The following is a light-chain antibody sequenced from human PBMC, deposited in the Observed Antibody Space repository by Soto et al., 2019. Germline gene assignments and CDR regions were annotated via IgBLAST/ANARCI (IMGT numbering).Light chain of an antibody. Sequence: DIVMTQSPDSLAVSLGERATINCKSSQSVLYSSNNKNYLTWYQQKPGQPPKLLIYWASTRESGVPDRFSGSGSGTDFNLAISSLQAEDGAVYYCQQYYSTPWTFGQGTKVEIK. V-gene: IGKV4-1*01. CDR1: QSVLYSSNNKNY. CDR3: QQYYSTPWT. CDR2: WAS. J-gene: IGKJ1*01.